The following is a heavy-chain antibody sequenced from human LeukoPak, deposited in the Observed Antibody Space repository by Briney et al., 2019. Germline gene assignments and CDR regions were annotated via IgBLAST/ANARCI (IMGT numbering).Heavy chain of an antibody. V-gene: IGHV5-51*01. CDR2: IYPDDSDT. Sequence: GESLKISCKASGYSFTSYWLGRVRQMPGKGLEWMGIIYPDDSDTRYSPSFQGQVTFSADKSISTAYLQWSSLKASDTAMYYCARRGYCGGDCYVDYWGQGTLVTVSS. CDR3: ARRGYCGGDCYVDY. D-gene: IGHD2-21*02. J-gene: IGHJ4*02. CDR1: GYSFTSYW.